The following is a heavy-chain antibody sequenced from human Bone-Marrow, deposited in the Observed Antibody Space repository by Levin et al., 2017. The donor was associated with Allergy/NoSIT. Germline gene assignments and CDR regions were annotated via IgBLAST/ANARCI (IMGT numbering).Heavy chain of an antibody. CDR2: IYQSGSP. J-gene: IGHJ6*03. V-gene: IGHV4-4*02. Sequence: SQTLSLTCAVSGGSISSSNWWTWVRQSPGKGLEWIGEIYQSGSPNYNPSLESRLTISVDKSRNQFSLKLRSVTAADTAVYYCAREAVRVPYYMDVWGKGTTVIVSS. CDR3: AREAVRVPYYMDV. CDR1: GGSISSSNW. D-gene: IGHD6-19*01.